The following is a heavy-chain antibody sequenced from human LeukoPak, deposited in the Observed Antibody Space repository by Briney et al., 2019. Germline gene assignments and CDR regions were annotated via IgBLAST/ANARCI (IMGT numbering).Heavy chain of an antibody. CDR1: GGSFSGYY. D-gene: IGHD6-13*01. Sequence: PSETLSLTCAVYGGSFSGYYWSWIRQPPGKGLEWIGEINHSGSTNYNPSLKSRVTISVDTSKNQFSLKLSSVTAADTAVYYCAKRLGYSSSTNGWFDPWGQGTLVTVSS. CDR3: AKRLGYSSSTNGWFDP. CDR2: INHSGST. V-gene: IGHV4-34*01. J-gene: IGHJ5*02.